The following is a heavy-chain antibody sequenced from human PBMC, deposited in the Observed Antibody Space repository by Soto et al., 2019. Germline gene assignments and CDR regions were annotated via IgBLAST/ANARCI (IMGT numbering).Heavy chain of an antibody. J-gene: IGHJ4*02. CDR2: ISYDGSNK. CDR3: ARDQLSEYSSSSGYFDY. D-gene: IGHD6-6*01. V-gene: IGHV3-30-3*01. Sequence: QVQLVESGGGVVQPGRSLRLSCAASGFTFSSYAMHWVRQAPGKGLEWVAVISYDGSNKYYADSVKGRFTISRDNSKNTLYLQMNSLRAEDTAVYYCARDQLSEYSSSSGYFDYWGQGTLVTVSS. CDR1: GFTFSSYA.